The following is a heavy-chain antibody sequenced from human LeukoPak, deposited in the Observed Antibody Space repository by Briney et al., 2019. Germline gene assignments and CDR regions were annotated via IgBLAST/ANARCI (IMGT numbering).Heavy chain of an antibody. J-gene: IGHJ4*02. V-gene: IGHV3-33*01. Sequence: GGSLRLSCAASGFTFSSYGMHWVRQAPGKGLEWVAVIWYDGSNKYYADSVKGRFTISRDNSKNTLYLQMNSLRAEDTTVYYCARGLVGSTSVYFDYWGQGTLVTVSS. CDR3: ARGLVGSTSVYFDY. CDR1: GFTFSSYG. D-gene: IGHD1-26*01. CDR2: IWYDGSNK.